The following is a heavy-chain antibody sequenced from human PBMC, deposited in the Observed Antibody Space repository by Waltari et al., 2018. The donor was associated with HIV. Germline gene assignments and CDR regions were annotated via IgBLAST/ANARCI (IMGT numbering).Heavy chain of an antibody. CDR2: ISSSSSYI. J-gene: IGHJ3*02. CDR3: ARDTSFWSSPDLDAFDI. V-gene: IGHV3-21*01. D-gene: IGHD3-3*01. Sequence: EVQLVESGGGLVKPGGSLRLSCASSVFTFSSYSITWVRQAPGKGLEWVSSISSSSSYIYYADSVKGRFTISRDNAKNSLYLQMNSLRAEDTAVYYCARDTSFWSSPDLDAFDIWGQGTMVTVSS. CDR1: VFTFSSYS.